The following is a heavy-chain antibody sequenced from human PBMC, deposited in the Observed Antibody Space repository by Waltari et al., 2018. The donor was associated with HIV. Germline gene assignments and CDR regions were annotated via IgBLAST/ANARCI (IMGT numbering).Heavy chain of an antibody. CDR1: GFTFNKAW. CDR3: TTDSQSGEPPWWWY. CDR2: IKTKVEGETI. Sequence: EVQLVESGGGLVKPGGCLRLPCEVSGFTFNKAWMNGVRQVPGKGLEWVGRIKTKVEGETIDYAAFVRGRFTISRDDSKNILYLQMKALKSEDAGVYFCTTDSQSGEPPWWWYWGRGTQVTVSS. J-gene: IGHJ4*02. V-gene: IGHV3-15*01. D-gene: IGHD2-21*01.